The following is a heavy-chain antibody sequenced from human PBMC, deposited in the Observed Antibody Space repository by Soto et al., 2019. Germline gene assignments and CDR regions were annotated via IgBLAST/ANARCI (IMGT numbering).Heavy chain of an antibody. J-gene: IGHJ4*02. Sequence: PGGSLSLSCAASGFTFSDYYMSWIRQAPGKGLEWVSYISSSGSTIYYADSVKGRFTISRDNAKNSLYLQMNSLRAEDTAVYYCARALRNSWNYFPYFDYWGQGTLVTVSS. D-gene: IGHD1-7*01. CDR1: GFTFSDYY. CDR2: ISSSGSTI. V-gene: IGHV3-11*01. CDR3: ARALRNSWNYFPYFDY.